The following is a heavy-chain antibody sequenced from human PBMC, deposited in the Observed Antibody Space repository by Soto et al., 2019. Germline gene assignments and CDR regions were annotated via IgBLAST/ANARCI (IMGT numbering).Heavy chain of an antibody. V-gene: IGHV3-30*18. CDR1: GFTFSTYG. D-gene: IGHD1-26*01. CDR3: AKEFQWELHAFDI. J-gene: IGHJ3*02. Sequence: ESGGGVVQPGRSLRLSCAASGFTFSTYGMHWVRQAPGKGLEWVAVMGNGGITTFYADSVKGRFTISRDNSKNTLFLQMNSLRADDTAVYYCAKEFQWELHAFDIWGQGTMVTVSS. CDR2: MGNGGITT.